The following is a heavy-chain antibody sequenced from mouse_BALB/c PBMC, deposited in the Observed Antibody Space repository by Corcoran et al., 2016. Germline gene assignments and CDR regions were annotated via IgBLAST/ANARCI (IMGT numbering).Heavy chain of an antibody. D-gene: IGHD2-1*01. CDR2: INPYNGAT. J-gene: IGHJ4*01. V-gene: IGHV1-26*01. CDR1: GYSFTGYY. Sequence: EVQLQQSGPELVKPGASVKISCKASGYSFTGYYMHWVKQSHVKSLEWIGRINPYNGATSYNQNFKDKASLTVDKSASTAYMELHSLTSEDSAVYYCASGGYGNFYAMDYWGQGTSVTVSS. CDR3: ASGGYGNFYAMDY.